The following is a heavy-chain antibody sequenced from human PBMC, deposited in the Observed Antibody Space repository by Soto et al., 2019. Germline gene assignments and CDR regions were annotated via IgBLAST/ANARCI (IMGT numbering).Heavy chain of an antibody. Sequence: GGSLRLSCAASGFTFSSYAMHWVRQAPGKGLEWVAVISYDGSNKYYADSVKGRFTISRDNSKNTLYLQMNSLRAEDTAVYYCARSIAAAGTAFDYWGQGTLVTVSS. CDR3: ARSIAAAGTAFDY. CDR2: ISYDGSNK. J-gene: IGHJ4*02. V-gene: IGHV3-30-3*01. CDR1: GFTFSSYA. D-gene: IGHD6-13*01.